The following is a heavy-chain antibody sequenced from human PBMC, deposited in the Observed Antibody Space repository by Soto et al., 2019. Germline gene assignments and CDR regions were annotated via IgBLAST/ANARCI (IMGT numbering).Heavy chain of an antibody. J-gene: IGHJ4*02. CDR3: ARGWGRIFDY. CDR1: GGSFSGYY. D-gene: IGHD7-27*01. V-gene: IGHV4-34*01. Sequence: QVQLQQWGAGLLKPSETLSLTCAVYGGSFSGYYWSWIRQPPGKGLEWTGEINHSGSTNYNPSLKSRVTISVDTSRNQFSLKLSSVTAADTAVYYCARGWGRIFDYWGQGTLVTVSS. CDR2: INHSGST.